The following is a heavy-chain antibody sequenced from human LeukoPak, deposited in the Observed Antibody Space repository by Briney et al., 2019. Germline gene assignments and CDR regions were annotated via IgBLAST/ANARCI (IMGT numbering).Heavy chain of an antibody. J-gene: IGHJ4*02. Sequence: GGSLRLSCAASGFTFSSYAMSWVRQAPGKGLEWVSGISGSGDNTYYADSVKGRFTISRDNSKNTLYLQMNSLRTEDTAVYYCARDGPGVMITFGGVYYWGQGTLVTVSS. CDR1: GFTFSSYA. D-gene: IGHD3-16*01. V-gene: IGHV3-23*01. CDR2: ISGSGDNT. CDR3: ARDGPGVMITFGGVYY.